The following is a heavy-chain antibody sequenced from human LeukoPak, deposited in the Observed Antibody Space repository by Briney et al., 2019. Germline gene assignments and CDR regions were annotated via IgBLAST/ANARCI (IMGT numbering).Heavy chain of an antibody. J-gene: IGHJ6*02. CDR1: GFTFSSYW. CDR2: IKQDGSEK. CDR3: AKDNIRGVIFYGMDV. Sequence: GGSLRLSCAASGFTFSSYWMSWVRQAPGKGLEWVANIKQDGSEKYYVDSVKGRFTISRDNAKNPLYLQMNSLRAEDTAVYYCAKDNIRGVIFYGMDVWGQGTTVTVSS. V-gene: IGHV3-7*01. D-gene: IGHD3-10*01.